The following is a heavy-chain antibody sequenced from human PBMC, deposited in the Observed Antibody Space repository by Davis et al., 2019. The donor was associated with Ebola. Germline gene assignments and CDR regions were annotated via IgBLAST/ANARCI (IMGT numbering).Heavy chain of an antibody. V-gene: IGHV3-9*01. J-gene: IGHJ3*02. Sequence: GGSLRLSCAASGFTFDDYAMHWVRQAPGKGLEWVSGISWNSGSIGYADSVKGRFTISRDNAKNSLYLQMNSLRAEDTALYYCAKDIGLVTVDAFDIWGQGTMVTVSS. CDR2: ISWNSGSI. CDR3: AKDIGLVTVDAFDI. CDR1: GFTFDDYA. D-gene: IGHD4-23*01.